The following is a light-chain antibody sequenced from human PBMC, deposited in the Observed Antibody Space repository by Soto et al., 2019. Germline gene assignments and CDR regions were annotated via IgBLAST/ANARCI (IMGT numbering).Light chain of an antibody. V-gene: IGKV3-11*01. CDR3: QQRACSPWLT. Sequence: EMVLKQSPGTLSLSPGERATLSCRASQSVNNYLAWYQQKAGQAPRLLIYDASNRATGIPARFSGSGSGTDFILTISSLETEDFGVYYCQQRACSPWLTFGGGTRVEIK. J-gene: IGKJ4*01. CDR2: DAS. CDR1: QSVNNY.